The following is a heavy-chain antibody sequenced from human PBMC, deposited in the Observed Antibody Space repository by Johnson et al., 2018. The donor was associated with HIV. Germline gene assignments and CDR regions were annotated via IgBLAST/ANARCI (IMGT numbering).Heavy chain of an antibody. V-gene: IGHV3-15*01. CDR2: LKSKTDGGTT. CDR3: SVDAFDI. J-gene: IGHJ3*02. Sequence: VQLMESGGGLVQPGGSLRLSCAASGFTFSNAWMSWVRQAPGKGLEWVGRLKSKTDGGTTDYAAPVKGRFTISRDDSKNTLYLQMNSLKTEDTAVYYCSVDAFDIWGQGTMVTVSS. CDR1: GFTFSNAW.